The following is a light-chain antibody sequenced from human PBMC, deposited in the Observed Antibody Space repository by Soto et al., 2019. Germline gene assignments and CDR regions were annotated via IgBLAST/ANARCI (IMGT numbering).Light chain of an antibody. CDR2: EVS. Sequence: QSALTQPASVSGSPGQSITISCTGTSSDVGGYNYVSWYQQHPGKAPKLMIYEVSNRPSGVSNRFSGSKSGNTASLTISGLQAEDEADYYCSSYTRSSPYVFGTGTKLTVL. V-gene: IGLV2-14*01. CDR3: SSYTRSSPYV. CDR1: SSDVGGYNY. J-gene: IGLJ1*01.